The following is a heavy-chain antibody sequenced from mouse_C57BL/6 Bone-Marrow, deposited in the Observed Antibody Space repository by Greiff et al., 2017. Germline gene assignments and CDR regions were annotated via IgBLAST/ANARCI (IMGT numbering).Heavy chain of an antibody. CDR3: TTHGSRHEGAMDY. V-gene: IGHV14-4*01. CDR1: GFNFTDDY. CDR2: IDPANGDT. J-gene: IGHJ4*01. Sequence: VQLQQSGAELVRPGASVKLSCTASGFNFTDDYMHWVKQRPGQGLEWIGWIDPANGDTEYAPKFQGKATLTADTSSNTAYLQLSSLTSEDTAVYYCTTHGSRHEGAMDYWGQGTSVTVSS. D-gene: IGHD1-1*01.